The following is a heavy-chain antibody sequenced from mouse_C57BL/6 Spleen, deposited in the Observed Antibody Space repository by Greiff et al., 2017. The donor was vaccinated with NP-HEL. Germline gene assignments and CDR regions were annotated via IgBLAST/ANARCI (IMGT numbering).Heavy chain of an antibody. CDR2: IYPGDGDT. CDR3: ARGYYYGSSYDYFDY. CDR1: GYAFSSYW. V-gene: IGHV1-80*01. J-gene: IGHJ2*01. Sequence: VQLQQSGAELVKPGASVKISCKASGYAFSSYWMNWVKQRPGKGLEWIGQIYPGDGDTNYNGKFKGKATLTADKSSSTAYMQLSSLTSEDSAVYFCARGYYYGSSYDYFDYWGQGTTLTVSS. D-gene: IGHD1-1*01.